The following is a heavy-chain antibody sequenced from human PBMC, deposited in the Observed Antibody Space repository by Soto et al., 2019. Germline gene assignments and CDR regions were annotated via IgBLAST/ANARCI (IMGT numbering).Heavy chain of an antibody. CDR3: ASGWQLKDYYAMDV. CDR1: GFPFSSYG. Sequence: GGSLRHSSVGSGFPFSSYGLHWVRQAPGKGLEWVSSISSRSSYIYYADSVKGRFTISRDNAKRSLFLQMNTLRAEDTAMYYCASGWQLKDYYAMDVWGQGTTVTVSS. D-gene: IGHD1-1*01. J-gene: IGHJ6*02. CDR2: ISSRSSYI. V-gene: IGHV3-21*01.